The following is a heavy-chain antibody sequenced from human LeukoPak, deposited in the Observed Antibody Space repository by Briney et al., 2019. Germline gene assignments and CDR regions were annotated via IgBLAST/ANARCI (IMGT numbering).Heavy chain of an antibody. D-gene: IGHD5-24*01. CDR1: GNYW. J-gene: IGHJ4*02. CDR3: ARVADGDKYGGRDY. CDR2: IINDGSST. V-gene: IGHV3-74*01. Sequence: GGSLRLSCAASGNYWMHWVRQAPGKGLEWVSRIINDGSSTTYADSVKGRFTISRDNAKDTLYLQMNSLRVEDTAVYYCARVADGDKYGGRDYWGQGALVIVSS.